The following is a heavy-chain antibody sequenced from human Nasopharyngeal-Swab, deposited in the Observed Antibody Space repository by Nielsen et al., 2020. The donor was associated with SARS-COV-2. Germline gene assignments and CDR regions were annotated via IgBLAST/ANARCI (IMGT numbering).Heavy chain of an antibody. V-gene: IGHV3-33*01. CDR3: ARDVGVTTSTLDYFDY. D-gene: IGHD4-17*01. J-gene: IGHJ4*02. CDR1: GLTFSSYA. Sequence: SLKISCVASGLTFSSYAIHWVRQAPGKGLEWAAVIWFDGSNKYYADSVKGRFTTSRDNSKNTVYLQMNSLRGENTAMYFCARDVGVTTSTLDYFDYWGQGTLVTVSS. CDR2: IWFDGSNK.